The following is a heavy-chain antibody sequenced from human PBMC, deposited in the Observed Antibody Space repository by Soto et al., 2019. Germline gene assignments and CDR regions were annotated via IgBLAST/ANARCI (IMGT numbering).Heavy chain of an antibody. V-gene: IGHV5-51*01. CDR1: GYSFTSYW. D-gene: IGHD3-10*01. Sequence: PGESLKISCKGSGYSFTSYWIGWVRQMPGKGLEWMGIIYPGDSDTRYSPSFQGQVTISADKSISTAYLQWSSLKASDTAMYYCARAYYGSGSYYDYYYYYGMDVWGQGTTVTVSS. J-gene: IGHJ6*02. CDR3: ARAYYGSGSYYDYYYYYGMDV. CDR2: IYPGDSDT.